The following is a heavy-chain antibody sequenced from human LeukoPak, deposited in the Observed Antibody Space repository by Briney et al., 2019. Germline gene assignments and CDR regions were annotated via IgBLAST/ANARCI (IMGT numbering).Heavy chain of an antibody. V-gene: IGHV4-61*02. CDR3: ARSGAKRVVFIPERNWFDP. CDR1: GYSISSGYY. J-gene: IGHJ5*02. CDR2: ISTSGTT. D-gene: IGHD3-3*01. Sequence: PSETLSLTCTVSGYSISSGYYWSWIRQPAGKGLEWIGRISTSGTTNYDPSLKSRVTISVDTSKNQFSLKLTSVTVADTAVYYCARSGAKRVVFIPERNWFDPWGQGTLVTVSS.